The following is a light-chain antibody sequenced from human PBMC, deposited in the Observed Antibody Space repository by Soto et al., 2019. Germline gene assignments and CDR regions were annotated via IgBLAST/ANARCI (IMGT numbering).Light chain of an antibody. V-gene: IGLV2-14*01. CDR3: SSYISSSTYV. Sequence: QSVLTQAAAVSGSPGQSITISCTGTSSDVGGYNYVSWYQQHPGKAPKLMIYEVSNRPSGVSNRFSGSKSGNTASLTISGLQAEDEADYYCSSYISSSTYVFGTGTKVTVL. J-gene: IGLJ1*01. CDR2: EVS. CDR1: SSDVGGYNY.